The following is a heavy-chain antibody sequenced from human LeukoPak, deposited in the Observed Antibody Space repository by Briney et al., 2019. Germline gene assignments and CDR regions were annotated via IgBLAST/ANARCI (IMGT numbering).Heavy chain of an antibody. V-gene: IGHV1-2*02. J-gene: IGHJ4*02. CDR3: ARPLSGSYDYSDY. Sequence: GASVKVSCKASGYTFTGYYMHWVRQAPGQGLEWMGWINPNSGGTNYAQKFQGRVTMTRDTSISTAYMELSRLRSDDTAVYYCARPLSGSYDYSDYWGQGTLVTVSS. D-gene: IGHD1-26*01. CDR2: INPNSGGT. CDR1: GYTFTGYY.